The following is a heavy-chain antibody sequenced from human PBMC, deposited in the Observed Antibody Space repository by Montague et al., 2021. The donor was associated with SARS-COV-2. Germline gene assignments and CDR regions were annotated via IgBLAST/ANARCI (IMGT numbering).Heavy chain of an antibody. CDR2: IYYRGST. CDR3: AREGAVVVPAAVNWFDP. CDR1: GGSISSSSYY. Sequence: SQTLSLTCTVSGGSISSSSYYWAWIRQPPGKGLEWIGSIYYRGSTYYNPSLKSRVFISVDTSKNQLSLTLTSVTAADTAVYYCAREGAVVVPAAVNWFDPWGQGTLVTVSS. V-gene: IGHV4-39*07. D-gene: IGHD2-2*01. J-gene: IGHJ5*02.